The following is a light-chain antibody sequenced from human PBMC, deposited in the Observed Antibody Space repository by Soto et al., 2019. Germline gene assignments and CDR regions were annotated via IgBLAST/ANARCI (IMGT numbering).Light chain of an antibody. CDR1: QSVLSTSNNKNY. V-gene: IGKV4-1*01. CDR3: QHYYSTPPT. Sequence: IVMTQSPDSLGVSLGERATINCKSSQSVLSTSNNKNYLAWYQQKPGQPPKLLIYWASTRESGVPDRFSGSGSGTDFTLTISCLQAEDVAVYFCQHYYSTPPTFGQGTKVEIK. J-gene: IGKJ1*01. CDR2: WAS.